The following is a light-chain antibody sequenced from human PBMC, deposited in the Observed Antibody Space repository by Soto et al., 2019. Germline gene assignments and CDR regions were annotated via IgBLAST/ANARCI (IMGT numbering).Light chain of an antibody. CDR3: QSYDISLSGLFWV. Sequence: QSVLTQPPSVSGAPGQRVTISCTGSSSNIGAGYDVHWYQQLPGTAPKLLIYGNSNRPSGVPDRFSGSKSGTSASLAITGLQAEDEADYYCQSYDISLSGLFWVFGGGTKLTVL. CDR1: SSNIGAGYD. V-gene: IGLV1-40*01. CDR2: GNS. J-gene: IGLJ3*02.